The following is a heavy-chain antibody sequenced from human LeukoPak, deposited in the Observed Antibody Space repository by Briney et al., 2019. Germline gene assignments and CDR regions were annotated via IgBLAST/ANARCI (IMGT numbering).Heavy chain of an antibody. CDR2: ISTSSSYI. Sequence: GGSLRLSCAASGFTFSGYSMDWVRQAPGKGLEWVSSISTSSSYIYYADSVKGRFTISRDNAKNSLYLQMSSLRAADTAVYYCARDLRGWNYDFYYYGMDVWGQGTTVTVSS. J-gene: IGHJ6*02. CDR3: ARDLRGWNYDFYYYGMDV. CDR1: GFTFSGYS. V-gene: IGHV3-21*01. D-gene: IGHD1-7*01.